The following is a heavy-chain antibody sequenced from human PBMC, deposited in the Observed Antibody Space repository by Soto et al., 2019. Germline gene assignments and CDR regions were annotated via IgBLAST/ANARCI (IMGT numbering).Heavy chain of an antibody. D-gene: IGHD3-16*01. J-gene: IGHJ6*03. CDR2: MYDSGSA. V-gene: IGHV4-59*01. Sequence: QVQLQESGPGLVKPSETLSLTCTVSGASISSYHWSWIRQTPGKGLEWIGYMYDSGSANYNPSLKSRVTFSVVTSKNQVSLKLSSVPAADTGVYYCAAAVPAEYVFPYYYMDVWGKGTTVTVSS. CDR3: AAAVPAEYVFPYYYMDV. CDR1: GASISSYH.